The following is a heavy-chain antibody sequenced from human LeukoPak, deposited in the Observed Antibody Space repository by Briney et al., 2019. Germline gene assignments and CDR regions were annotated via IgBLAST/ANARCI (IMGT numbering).Heavy chain of an antibody. CDR3: ARVFQRSSDWSRILSYFDY. D-gene: IGHD6-19*01. CDR2: INADNGNT. V-gene: IGHV1-18*01. J-gene: IGHJ4*02. CDR1: GYTFTNYG. Sequence: GASVKVSCKASGYTFTNYGISWVRQAPGQGLEWMGWINADNGNTNYAQKLQGRVTMTTDTSTNTAYMELRRLRSDATAVYYCARVFQRSSDWSRILSYFDYWGQGTLVTVSS.